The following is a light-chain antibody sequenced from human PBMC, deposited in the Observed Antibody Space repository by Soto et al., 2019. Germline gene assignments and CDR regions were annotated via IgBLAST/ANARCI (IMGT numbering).Light chain of an antibody. Sequence: QSVLTQPPSVSGAPGQRVTNSCTGSSSNIGAGYDVHWYQQLPGTAPKLLIYGNSNRPSGVPDRFSGSKSGTSASLAITGLQAEDEADYYCQSHDSSLSGYVVFGGGTKLTVL. V-gene: IGLV1-40*01. CDR2: GNS. J-gene: IGLJ2*01. CDR1: SSNIGAGYD. CDR3: QSHDSSLSGYVV.